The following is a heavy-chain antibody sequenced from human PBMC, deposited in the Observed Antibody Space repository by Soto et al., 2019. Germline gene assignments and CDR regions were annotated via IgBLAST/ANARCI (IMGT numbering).Heavy chain of an antibody. CDR2: IGGRGTSA. J-gene: IGHJ4*02. V-gene: IGHV3-23*01. CDR1: GFSFSNYA. Sequence: EVQLLESGGGLVQPGGSLRLSCAASGFSFSNYAMSWVRQAPGKGLEWLSGIGGRGTSAYYADSVKGRFDISRDNSENTVFLQLNSLSADDTAVYFCAKSRYVDSRGDFYDFWGQGTLVTVSS. CDR3: AKSRYVDSRGDFYDF. D-gene: IGHD3-22*01.